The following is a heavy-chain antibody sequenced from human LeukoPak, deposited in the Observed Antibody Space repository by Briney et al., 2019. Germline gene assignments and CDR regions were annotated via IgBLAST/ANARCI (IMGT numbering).Heavy chain of an antibody. D-gene: IGHD4-17*01. V-gene: IGHV4-59*01. CDR3: ARDGYGDYSY. CDR1: GGSISSYY. CDR2: IYYSGST. Sequence: PSETLSLTCTVSGGSISSYYWSWIRQPPGKGLEWIGYIYYSGSTNYNPSLKSRVTISVDTSKNQSSLKLSSVTAADTAVYYCARDGYGDYSYWGQGTLVTVSS. J-gene: IGHJ4*02.